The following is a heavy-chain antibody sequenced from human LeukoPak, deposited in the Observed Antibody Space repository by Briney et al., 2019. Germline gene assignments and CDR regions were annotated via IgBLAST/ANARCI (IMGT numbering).Heavy chain of an antibody. CDR2: ISGSGGST. CDR3: AKGGGYNYGWFDC. D-gene: IGHD5-18*01. V-gene: IGHV3-23*01. Sequence: GGSLRLSCAASGSTFSSYAMSWVRQAPGKGLEWVSAISGSGGSTYYADSVKGRFTISRGNSKKTLYLQMNSLRAEDTAVYYCAKGGGYNYGWFDCWGQGTLSPSPQ. J-gene: IGHJ4*02. CDR1: GSTFSSYA.